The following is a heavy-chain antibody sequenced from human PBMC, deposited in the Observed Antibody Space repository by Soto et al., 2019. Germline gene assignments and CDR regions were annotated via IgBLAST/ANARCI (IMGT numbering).Heavy chain of an antibody. V-gene: IGHV4-59*01. CDR3: ARQTTVTTYDYYYYMDV. Sequence: PSETLSLTCTVSGGSISSYYWSWIRQPPGEGLEWIGYIFDGGSPSYNPSLKSRVTISLDTSKNQFSLKLSPVTAADTAVYYCARQTTVTTYDYYYYMDVWGKGTTVTVSS. J-gene: IGHJ6*03. CDR2: IFDGGSP. D-gene: IGHD4-4*01. CDR1: GGSISSYY.